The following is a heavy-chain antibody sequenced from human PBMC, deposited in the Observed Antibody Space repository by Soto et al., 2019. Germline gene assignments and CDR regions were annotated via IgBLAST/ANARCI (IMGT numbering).Heavy chain of an antibody. V-gene: IGHV3-11*06. CDR2: ISSSSIYT. D-gene: IGHD3-22*01. J-gene: IGHJ4*02. CDR1: GFSFSDYY. CDR3: ARTSSGYYPGY. Sequence: PGGSLRLSCAASGFSFSDYYMSWIRQAPGKGLEWVSYISSSSIYTNYADSVKGRFTISRDNAKNSLYLQMNSLRAEDTAVYYCARTSSGYYPGYWGQGTLVTVSS.